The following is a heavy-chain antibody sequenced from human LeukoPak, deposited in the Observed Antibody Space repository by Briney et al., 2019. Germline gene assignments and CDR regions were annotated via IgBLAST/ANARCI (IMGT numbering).Heavy chain of an antibody. D-gene: IGHD1-14*01. J-gene: IGHJ5*02. V-gene: IGHV4-34*01. CDR3: ARHIKWFDP. CDR1: GGSFSGYY. Sequence: SETLSLTCVVYGGSFSGYYWSWIRQPPGKGMEWIGEINHSGSTNYNPSLKGRVTISVDTPKNQFSLKLSSVTAADTAVYYCARHIKWFDPWGQGTLVTVSS. CDR2: INHSGST.